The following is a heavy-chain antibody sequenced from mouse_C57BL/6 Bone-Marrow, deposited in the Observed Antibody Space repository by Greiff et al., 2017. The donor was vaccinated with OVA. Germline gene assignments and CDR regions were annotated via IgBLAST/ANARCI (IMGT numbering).Heavy chain of an antibody. CDR3: ARRDATSVGFAY. CDR2: IDPSDSET. D-gene: IGHD6-1*01. V-gene: IGHV1-52*01. J-gene: IGHJ3*01. CDR1: GYTFTSYW. Sequence: QVQLQQPGAELVRPGSSVKLSCKASGYTFTSYWLHWVKQRPIQGLEWIGNIDPSDSETHYNQKFKDKATLTVDKSSSTAYMQLSSLTSEDSAVYYCARRDATSVGFAYWGQGTLVTVSA.